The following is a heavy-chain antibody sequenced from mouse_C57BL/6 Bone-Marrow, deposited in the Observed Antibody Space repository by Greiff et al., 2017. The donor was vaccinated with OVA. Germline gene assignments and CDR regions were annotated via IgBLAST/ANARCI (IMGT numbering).Heavy chain of an antibody. Sequence: VQLQQSGAEFVRPGASVKLSCTASGFNIKADYMHWVKQRPEQGLEWIGWIDPENGDTEYASKFQGKATITADTSSNTAYLQLSSLTSEDTAVYYCTTSDYGYDGAYWGQGTLVTVSA. D-gene: IGHD2-2*01. V-gene: IGHV14-4*01. J-gene: IGHJ3*01. CDR3: TTSDYGYDGAY. CDR1: GFNIKADY. CDR2: IDPENGDT.